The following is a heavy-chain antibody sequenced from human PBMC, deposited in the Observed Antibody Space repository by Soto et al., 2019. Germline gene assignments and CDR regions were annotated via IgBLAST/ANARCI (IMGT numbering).Heavy chain of an antibody. CDR2: INPNSGGT. Sequence: ASVKVSCKASGYTFTGYYMHWVRQAPGQGLEWMGRINPNSGGTNYAQKFQGWVTMTRDTSISTAYMELSRLRSDDTAVYYCAKSIAARSWFDPWGQGTLVTVSS. V-gene: IGHV1-2*04. CDR1: GYTFTGYY. J-gene: IGHJ5*02. CDR3: AKSIAARSWFDP. D-gene: IGHD6-6*01.